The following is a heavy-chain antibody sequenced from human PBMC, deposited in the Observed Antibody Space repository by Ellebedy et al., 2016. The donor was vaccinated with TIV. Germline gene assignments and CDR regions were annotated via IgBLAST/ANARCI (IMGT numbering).Heavy chain of an antibody. D-gene: IGHD3-3*01. CDR1: GYTLTELS. J-gene: IGHJ4*02. Sequence: AASVKVSCKVSGYTLTELSMHWVRQAPGKGLEWMGGFDPEDGETIYAQKLQGRVTMTTDTSTSTAYMELRSLRSDDTAGYYCARDEDFWSGHFDYWGQGTLVTVSS. V-gene: IGHV1-24*01. CDR3: ARDEDFWSGHFDY. CDR2: FDPEDGET.